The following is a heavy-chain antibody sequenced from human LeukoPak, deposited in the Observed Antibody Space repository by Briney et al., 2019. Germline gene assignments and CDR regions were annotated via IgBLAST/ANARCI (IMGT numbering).Heavy chain of an antibody. V-gene: IGHV4-59*12. J-gene: IGHJ6*02. CDR1: GGSISSYY. CDR3: ARGGKGYYDFWSGHNYYGMDV. D-gene: IGHD3-3*01. Sequence: PSETLSLTCTVSGGSISSYYWSWIRQPPGKGLEWIGYIYYSGSTNYNPSLKSRVTISVDTSKNQFSLKLSSVTAADTAVYYCARGGKGYYDFWSGHNYYGMDVWGQGTTVTVSS. CDR2: IYYSGST.